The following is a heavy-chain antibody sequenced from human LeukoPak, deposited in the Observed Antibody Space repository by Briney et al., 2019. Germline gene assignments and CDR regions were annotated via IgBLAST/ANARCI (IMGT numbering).Heavy chain of an antibody. J-gene: IGHJ3*02. Sequence: GESLKISCKGSGYRFSNYWIGWVRQMSGKGLEWMGIIYPGDSDTRYSPSFQGQVTISADKSISTAYLQWSSLKASDTAMYYCARLIRSLHDRNDASDIWGQGTMLTVSS. CDR1: GYRFSNYW. CDR2: IYPGDSDT. V-gene: IGHV5-51*01. CDR3: ARLIRSLHDRNDASDI. D-gene: IGHD3-16*01.